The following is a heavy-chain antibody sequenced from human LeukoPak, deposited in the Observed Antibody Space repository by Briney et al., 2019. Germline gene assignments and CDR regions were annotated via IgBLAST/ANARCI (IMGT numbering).Heavy chain of an antibody. V-gene: IGHV1-24*01. Sequence: ASVKVSCKVSGYTLTELSMHWARQAPGKGLEWMGGFDPEDGETIYAQKFQGRVTMTEDTSTDTAYMELSSLRSEDTAVYYCATPYGSGSYYLNFDYWGQGTLVTVSS. CDR3: ATPYGSGSYYLNFDY. J-gene: IGHJ4*02. CDR1: GYTLTELS. CDR2: FDPEDGET. D-gene: IGHD3-10*01.